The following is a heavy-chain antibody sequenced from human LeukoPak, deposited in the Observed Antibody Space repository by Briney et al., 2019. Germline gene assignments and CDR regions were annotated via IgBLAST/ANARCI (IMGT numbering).Heavy chain of an antibody. D-gene: IGHD2-2*01. CDR1: GGSINNYY. CDR2: IYTSGST. J-gene: IGHJ3*02. Sequence: SETLSLTCTVSGGSINNYYWSWIRQPAGKGLEWIGRIYTSGSTNYNPSLKSRVTMSVDTSKNQFSLKLSSVTAADTAVYYCARGLTDIVVAPSIWGQGTMVTVSS. CDR3: ARGLTDIVVAPSI. V-gene: IGHV4-4*07.